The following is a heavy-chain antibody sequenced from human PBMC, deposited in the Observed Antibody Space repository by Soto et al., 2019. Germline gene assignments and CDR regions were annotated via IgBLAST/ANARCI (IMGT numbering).Heavy chain of an antibody. V-gene: IGHV1-69*18. CDR2: IVPMFGTS. CDR1: AGAFVNNA. Sequence: QVQLVQSGAEVQKTGSSVRVSCKASAGAFVNNAITWVRQAPGQGLELMGNIVPMFGTSYYAQKFHGRVKFTADESTRTSFMELSGLGFEDTAVYYCACFALTGVFLVGIDSWGQGTLISVAS. D-gene: IGHD2-15*01. CDR3: ACFALTGVFLVGIDS. J-gene: IGHJ4*02.